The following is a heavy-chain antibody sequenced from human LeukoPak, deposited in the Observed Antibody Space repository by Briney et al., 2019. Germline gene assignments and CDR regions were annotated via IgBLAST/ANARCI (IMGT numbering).Heavy chain of an antibody. Sequence: SETLSLTCTVSGYSISSGYYWGWIRQPPGKGLEWIGSIYHSGSTYYNPSLKSRVTISVDTSKNQFSLKLSSVTAADTAVYYCAKDYDFWSGYNPYYFDYWGQGTLVTVSS. J-gene: IGHJ4*02. V-gene: IGHV4-38-2*02. CDR1: GYSISSGYY. CDR3: AKDYDFWSGYNPYYFDY. D-gene: IGHD3-3*01. CDR2: IYHSGST.